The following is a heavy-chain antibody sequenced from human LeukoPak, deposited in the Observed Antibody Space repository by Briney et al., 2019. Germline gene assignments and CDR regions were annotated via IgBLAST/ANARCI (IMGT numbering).Heavy chain of an antibody. CDR2: IHHSGST. D-gene: IGHD3-9*01. V-gene: IGHV4-34*01. CDR1: GGSFSGYY. CDR3: ARGPQTYYDILTGLSF. Sequence: SETLSLTCAVYGGSFSGYYWSWVRQTPGKGLEWSGEIHHSGSTNYNPSLKSRVTISGDTSKMQFSLKLNSVTAADTAVYYCARGPQTYYDILTGLSFWGQGTLVTVSS. J-gene: IGHJ4*02.